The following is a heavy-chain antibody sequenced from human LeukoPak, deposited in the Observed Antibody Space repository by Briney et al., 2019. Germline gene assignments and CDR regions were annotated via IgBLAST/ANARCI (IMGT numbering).Heavy chain of an antibody. Sequence: PSETLSLTCTVSRGSISSINYYWSWVRQAPGKGLEWIGSMYYSGSTYYNPSLKSRVTISIDTSNNQFSLKLSSVTAADTAVYYCARHTTSLGHFDYWGQGTLVTVSS. J-gene: IGHJ4*02. CDR3: ARHTTSLGHFDY. D-gene: IGHD3-3*01. CDR2: MYYSGST. CDR1: RGSISSINYY. V-gene: IGHV4-39*01.